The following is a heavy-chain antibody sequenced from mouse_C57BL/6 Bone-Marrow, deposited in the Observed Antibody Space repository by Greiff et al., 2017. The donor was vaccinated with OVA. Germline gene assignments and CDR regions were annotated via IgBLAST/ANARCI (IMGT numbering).Heavy chain of an antibody. D-gene: IGHD2-10*02. CDR1: GFTFSDYG. CDR3: ARSYGYEAMDY. J-gene: IGHJ4*01. V-gene: IGHV5-15*01. Sequence: EVKLMESGGGLVQPGGSLKLSCAASGFTFSDYGMAWVRQAPRKGPEWVAFISNLAYSIYYADTVTGRFTISRENAKNTLYLEMSSLRSEDTAMYYCARSYGYEAMDYWGQGTSVTVSA. CDR2: ISNLAYSI.